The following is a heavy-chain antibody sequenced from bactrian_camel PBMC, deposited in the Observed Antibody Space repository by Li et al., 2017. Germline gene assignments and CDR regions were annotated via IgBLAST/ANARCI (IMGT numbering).Heavy chain of an antibody. CDR3: VADQYIVVVETHFKGSSALN. CDR1: GFSFDDAD. Sequence: HVQLVESGGGSVQAGGSLTLSCTGSGFSFDDADMGWYRQGSGSECKLVSALASYGTTYYTDSVKGRFTVSKDKATLHLQMNSLKVEDTGMYYCVADQYIVVVETHFKGSSALNCGARGPRSPSP. V-gene: IGHV3S55*01. CDR2: LASYGTT. J-gene: IGHJ4*01. D-gene: IGHD2*01.